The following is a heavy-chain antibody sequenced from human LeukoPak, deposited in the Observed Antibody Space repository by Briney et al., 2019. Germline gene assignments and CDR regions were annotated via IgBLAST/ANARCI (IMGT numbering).Heavy chain of an antibody. D-gene: IGHD1-14*01. CDR1: GYTFSDYY. CDR3: ARGGLHHGFDY. V-gene: IGHV1-2*02. CDR2: IDPKNGGT. J-gene: IGHJ4*02. Sequence: ASVKVSCKASGYTFSDYYIHWVRQAPGQGLEWMGWIDPKNGGTNYAQKFQGRVTMTRDTPFSTVYMELGRLISDDTAVYYCARGGLHHGFDYWGQGTLVTVSS.